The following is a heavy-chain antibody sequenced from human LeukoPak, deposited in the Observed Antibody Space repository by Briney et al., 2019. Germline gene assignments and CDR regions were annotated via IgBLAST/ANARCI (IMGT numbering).Heavy chain of an antibody. CDR2: INARSGDT. Sequence: ASVKVSCKASGYTFSDYYVHWVRQAPGQGLEWMGWINARSGDTNYPEKFQGRVTVTRDTSISAAYLELNSLTSDDTAVYFCAREGGAYTTWWKAFDMWGQGTLVSVSS. D-gene: IGHD3-16*01. CDR3: AREGGAYTTWWKAFDM. V-gene: IGHV1-2*02. J-gene: IGHJ3*02. CDR1: GYTFSDYY.